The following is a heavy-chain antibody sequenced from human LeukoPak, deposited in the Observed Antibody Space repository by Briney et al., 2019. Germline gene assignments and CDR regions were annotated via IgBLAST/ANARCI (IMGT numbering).Heavy chain of an antibody. V-gene: IGHV7-4-1*02. CDR1: GYTFTSYA. J-gene: IGHJ4*02. CDR3: ARDWRPRLGESTPPWSSMGY. D-gene: IGHD3-10*01. Sequence: GASVKVSCKASGYTFTSYAMNWVRQAPGQGLEWMGWINTNTGNPTYAQGFTGRFVFSLDTSVSTAYLQISSLKAEDTAVYYCARDWRPRLGESTPPWSSMGYWGQGTLVTVSS. CDR2: INTNTGNP.